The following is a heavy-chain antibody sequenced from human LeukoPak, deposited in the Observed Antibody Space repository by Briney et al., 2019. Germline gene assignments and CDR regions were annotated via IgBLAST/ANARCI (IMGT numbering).Heavy chain of an antibody. J-gene: IGHJ6*03. CDR2: INAGNGNT. Sequence: ASVKVSCKASGYTFTSYAMHWVRQAPGQRLEWMGWINAGNGNTKYSQGFQGRVTITRDTSASTAYMELSSLRSEDMAVYYCARDGHKSIFGVGYYYYYMDVWGKGTTVTVSS. CDR1: GYTFTSYA. CDR3: ARDGHKSIFGVGYYYYYMDV. D-gene: IGHD3-3*01. V-gene: IGHV1-3*03.